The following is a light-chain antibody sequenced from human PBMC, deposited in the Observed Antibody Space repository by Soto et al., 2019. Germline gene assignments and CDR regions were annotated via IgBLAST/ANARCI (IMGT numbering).Light chain of an antibody. CDR1: HDIRDH. J-gene: IGKJ3*01. V-gene: IGKV1-33*01. CDR3: HHYYKYPQT. Sequence: IQMTQSPSSLSASVGDRVTLTCQASHDIRDHLHWYQQKPGKPPKLLIYDASNLQTGVPSRFSGSGSWTDFTSTISSLQPEDIATYLCHHYYKYPQTVGPGTKVDIK. CDR2: DAS.